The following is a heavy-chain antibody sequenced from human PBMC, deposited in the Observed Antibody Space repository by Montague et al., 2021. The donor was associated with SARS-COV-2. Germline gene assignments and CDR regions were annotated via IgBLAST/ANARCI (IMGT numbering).Heavy chain of an antibody. CDR2: IHGRGDGT. CDR3: ARDQNHGMDV. D-gene: IGHD1-14*01. CDR1: GFTFSSHG. Sequence: SLSLSCPASGFTFSSHGMYWVRQPPGKGLEWVSEIHGRGDGTYYADSVKGRFTISRDNSKNTLYLQMNSLRVEDTAVYYCARDQNHGMDVWGQGTTVIVSS. V-gene: IGHV3-23*01. J-gene: IGHJ6*02.